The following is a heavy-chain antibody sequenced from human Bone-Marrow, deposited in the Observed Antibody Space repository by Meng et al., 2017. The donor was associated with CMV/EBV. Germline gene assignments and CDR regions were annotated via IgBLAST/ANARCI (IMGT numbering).Heavy chain of an antibody. Sequence: SVKVSCKASGFTFTSSAVQWVRQARGQRLEWIGWIVVGSGNTNYAQKFQERVTITRDMSTSTAYMELSSLRSEDTAVYYCARGSNDILTGYTYWGQGTLVTVSS. V-gene: IGHV1-58*01. CDR2: IVVGSGNT. CDR3: ARGSNDILTGYTY. D-gene: IGHD3-9*01. J-gene: IGHJ4*02. CDR1: GFTFTSSA.